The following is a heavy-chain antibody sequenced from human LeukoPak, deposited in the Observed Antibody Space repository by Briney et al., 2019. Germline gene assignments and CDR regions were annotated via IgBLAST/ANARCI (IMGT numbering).Heavy chain of an antibody. CDR1: GYTFTGYY. J-gene: IGHJ4*02. Sequence: ASVKVSCKASGYTFTGYYMHWVQQAPGQGLEWMGWISAYNGNTNYAQKLQGRVTMTTDTSTSTAYMELRSLRSDDTAVYYCAREGNYDSSGYYPDFDYWGQGTLVTVSS. D-gene: IGHD3-22*01. CDR2: ISAYNGNT. CDR3: AREGNYDSSGYYPDFDY. V-gene: IGHV1-18*04.